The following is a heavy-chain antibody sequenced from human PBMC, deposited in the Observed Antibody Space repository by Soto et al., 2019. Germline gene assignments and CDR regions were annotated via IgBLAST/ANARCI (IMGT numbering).Heavy chain of an antibody. CDR1: GFTFSSYS. CDR3: ARDLYDSSGYYYYYYYGMDV. V-gene: IGHV3-21*01. Sequence: PGGSLRLSCAASGFTFSSYSMNWVRQAPEKGLEWVSSISSSSSYIYYADSVKGRFTISRDNAKNSLYLQMNSLRAEDTAVYYCARDLYDSSGYYYYYYYGMDVWGQGTTVTVSS. D-gene: IGHD3-22*01. CDR2: ISSSSSYI. J-gene: IGHJ6*02.